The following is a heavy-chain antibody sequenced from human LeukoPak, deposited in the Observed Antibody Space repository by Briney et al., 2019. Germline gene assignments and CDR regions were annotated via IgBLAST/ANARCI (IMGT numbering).Heavy chain of an antibody. V-gene: IGHV3-7*01. Sequence: PGGSLRLSCAASGFTFSRYWMTWVRQAPGKGLECVANIKEDGSEKYYVDSVKGRFTISRDNAKNSLYLQMNSLRVEDTAVYYCARYYYDDSGYSEDAFDVWGQGTMVTVSS. D-gene: IGHD3-22*01. CDR2: IKEDGSEK. J-gene: IGHJ3*01. CDR3: ARYYYDDSGYSEDAFDV. CDR1: GFTFSRYW.